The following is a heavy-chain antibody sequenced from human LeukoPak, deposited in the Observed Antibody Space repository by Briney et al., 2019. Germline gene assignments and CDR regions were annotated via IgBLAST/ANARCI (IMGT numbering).Heavy chain of an antibody. D-gene: IGHD1-26*01. Sequence: PGGSLRLSCAASGFTFSSYGMLWVRQAPGKGLEWVAFLRYDGSNKYYADSVNARFTISRDNPKNTLFLQMNSQRAGDAAIYYWANLNPVVGAPWGQGTLVTVSS. CDR2: LRYDGSNK. V-gene: IGHV3-30*02. CDR1: GFTFSSYG. CDR3: ANLNPVVGAP. J-gene: IGHJ5*02.